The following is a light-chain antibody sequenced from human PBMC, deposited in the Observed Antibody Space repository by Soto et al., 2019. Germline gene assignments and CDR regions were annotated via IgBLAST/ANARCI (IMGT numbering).Light chain of an antibody. V-gene: IGKV3-20*01. CDR1: QSVSSRF. J-gene: IGKJ1*01. Sequence: EIVLTQSPGTLSLSPMEIATLSLMASQSVSSRFLAWYQQKPGQAPRLVIHGASTRATGIPDRFSGSGSGTDFTLTISRLEPEDFAVYYCQQYYISRTFGQGTKVDI. CDR2: GAS. CDR3: QQYYISRT.